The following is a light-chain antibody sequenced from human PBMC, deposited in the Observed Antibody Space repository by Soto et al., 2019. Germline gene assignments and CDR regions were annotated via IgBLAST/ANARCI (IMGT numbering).Light chain of an antibody. CDR1: TGPVTTSHY. V-gene: IGLV7-46*01. CDR3: FLSHRGPWV. Sequence: QAVVTQEPSVTVSPGGTVTLTCASSTGPVTTSHYTYWIQKRSGQAPRTLIYDTTQRHPWTPARFSASLLGGKAALTLSGAQPEDEADYFCFLSHRGPWVFGGGTQLTVL. J-gene: IGLJ3*02. CDR2: DTT.